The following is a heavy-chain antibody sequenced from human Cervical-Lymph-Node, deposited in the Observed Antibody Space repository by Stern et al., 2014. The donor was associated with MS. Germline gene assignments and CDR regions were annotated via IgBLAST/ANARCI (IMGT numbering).Heavy chain of an antibody. V-gene: IGHV1-46*01. CDR2: INPSGGST. CDR3: ASQSPIAVADYYGMDV. D-gene: IGHD6-19*01. CDR1: GYTFTSYY. J-gene: IGHJ6*02. Sequence: QEQLVQSGAEVKKPGASVKVSCKASGYTFTSYYMHWVRQAPGQGLEWMGIINPSGGSTSYAQQFQGRVTMTRDTSTSTVYMELSSLRSEDTAVYYGASQSPIAVADYYGMDVWGQGTTVTVSS.